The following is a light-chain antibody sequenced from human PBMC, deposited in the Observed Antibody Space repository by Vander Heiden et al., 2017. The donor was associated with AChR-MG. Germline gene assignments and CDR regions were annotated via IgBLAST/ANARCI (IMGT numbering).Light chain of an antibody. CDR3: QAWDSSTMG. Sequence: SYELTQQPPVSVSPGQTASITCSGDKLGDKYACWYQQKPGQFPVLVIYQDSKRPSGIPERFSGANSGKTANLTISGTQAVDDSDYYCQAWDSSTMGFGGGTKLTV. CDR2: QDS. CDR1: KLGDKY. V-gene: IGLV3-1*01. J-gene: IGLJ2*01.